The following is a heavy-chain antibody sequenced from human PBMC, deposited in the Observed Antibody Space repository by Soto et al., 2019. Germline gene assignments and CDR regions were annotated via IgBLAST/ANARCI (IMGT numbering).Heavy chain of an antibody. D-gene: IGHD1-26*01. Sequence: QVQLVQSGAEVKKPGSSVKVSCKASGGTYSSYAISWVRQAPGQGLEWMGGTIPIFGTANYAKKFQGRVTITADDSTSTAYMALGSLRSEDTAVYYCAGDRHSGSYQGFDYWGQGTLVTVSS. CDR3: AGDRHSGSYQGFDY. CDR1: GGTYSSYA. J-gene: IGHJ4*02. V-gene: IGHV1-69*01. CDR2: TIPIFGTA.